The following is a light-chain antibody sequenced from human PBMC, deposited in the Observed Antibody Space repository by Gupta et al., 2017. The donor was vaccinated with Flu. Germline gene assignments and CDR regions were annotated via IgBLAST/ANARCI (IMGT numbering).Light chain of an antibody. CDR1: QSVSSRY. V-gene: IGKV3-20*01. J-gene: IGKJ1*01. CDR3: QQYGSSPRT. Sequence: GTLSLSPGERDTLSCRASQSVSSRYFAWYQQKPGQAPRLLIYGASSRATGIPDRFSGSGSGTDFTLTISRLEPEDFAVYYCQQYGSSPRTFGQGTKVEIE. CDR2: GAS.